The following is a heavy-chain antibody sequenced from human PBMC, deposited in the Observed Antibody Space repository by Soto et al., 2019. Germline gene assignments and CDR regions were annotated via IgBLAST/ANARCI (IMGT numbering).Heavy chain of an antibody. Sequence: PSETLSFTCAVSGFSISSGYFWGWIRQPPGKGPEWLGSIYHSGTTYYNPSVKGRVTISVDTSKNQFSLKMSSVTAADTAVYYCARDSSGYYWFDPWGQGTLVTVSS. CDR2: IYHSGTT. D-gene: IGHD3-22*01. V-gene: IGHV4-38-2*02. J-gene: IGHJ5*02. CDR3: ARDSSGYYWFDP. CDR1: GFSISSGYF.